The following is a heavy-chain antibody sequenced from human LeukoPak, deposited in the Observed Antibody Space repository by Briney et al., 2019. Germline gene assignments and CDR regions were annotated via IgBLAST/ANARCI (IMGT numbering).Heavy chain of an antibody. Sequence: PSETLSLTCTVSGGSISSYYWSWIRQPPGKGLKWIGYIYYSGSTNYNPSLKSRVTISVDTSKNQFSLKLNSVTAADTAVYYCARVGRGYSYGPFDSWGQGTLVTVSS. J-gene: IGHJ4*02. V-gene: IGHV4-59*01. CDR1: GGSISSYY. CDR3: ARVGRGYSYGPFDS. CDR2: IYYSGST. D-gene: IGHD5-18*01.